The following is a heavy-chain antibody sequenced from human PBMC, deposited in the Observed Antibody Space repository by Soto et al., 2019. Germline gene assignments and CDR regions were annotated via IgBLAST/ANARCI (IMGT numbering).Heavy chain of an antibody. CDR2: IIPIFGTS. V-gene: IGHV1-69*01. CDR3: ARSDGYRAPFDY. J-gene: IGHJ4*02. CDR1: VGTFRSYA. Sequence: QVQLVQSGAEVKKPGSAVQVSCKASVGTFRSYAISWVRQATGQGLEWMGGIIPIFGTSNYAQKFQGRVTITADESTSTAYMELSSLRSEDTAVYYCARSDGYRAPFDYWGQGTLVTVSS. D-gene: IGHD5-18*01.